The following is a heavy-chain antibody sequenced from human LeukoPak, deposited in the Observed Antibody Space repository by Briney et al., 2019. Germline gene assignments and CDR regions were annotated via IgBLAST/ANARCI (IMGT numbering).Heavy chain of an antibody. Sequence: ASVKVSCKASGYTFTSYGISWVRQAPGQGLEWMGWISAYNGKTNYAQKLQGRVTMTTDTSTSTAYMELRSLRSDDTAVYYCARVGDIVVVHSFDPWGQGTLVTVSS. CDR3: ARVGDIVVVHSFDP. CDR1: GYTFTSYG. D-gene: IGHD2-2*01. CDR2: ISAYNGKT. J-gene: IGHJ5*02. V-gene: IGHV1-18*01.